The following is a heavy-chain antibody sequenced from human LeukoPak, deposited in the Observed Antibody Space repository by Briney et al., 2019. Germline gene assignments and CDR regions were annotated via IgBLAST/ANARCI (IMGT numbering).Heavy chain of an antibody. CDR1: VGSFSVYY. J-gene: IGHJ5*02. CDR2: INHSGST. CDR3: ARGSGWRNWFDP. D-gene: IGHD2-15*01. Sequence: PSETLSLTCAVYVGSFSVYYWSWIRQPPGKGLEWIGEINHSGSTNYTPSLKSRVTISVDTSKNQFSLNLSSVTAADTAVYYCARGSGWRNWFDPWGQGTLVTVSS. V-gene: IGHV4-34*01.